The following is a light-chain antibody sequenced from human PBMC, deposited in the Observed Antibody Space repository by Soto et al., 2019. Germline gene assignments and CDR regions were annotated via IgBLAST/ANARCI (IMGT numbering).Light chain of an antibody. CDR1: QSVSSSY. Sequence: EIVLTQSPGTLSLSPGERATLSCRASQSVSSSYLAWYQQEPGQAPRFLIYGASSRATGIPDRFSGSGSGTDFTLTISRLEPEDFAVYYCQQYGSSPPITFGQGTRLESK. J-gene: IGKJ5*01. CDR2: GAS. CDR3: QQYGSSPPIT. V-gene: IGKV3-20*01.